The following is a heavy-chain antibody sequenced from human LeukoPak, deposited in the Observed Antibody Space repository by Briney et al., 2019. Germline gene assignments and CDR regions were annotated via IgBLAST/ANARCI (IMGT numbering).Heavy chain of an antibody. D-gene: IGHD1-26*01. J-gene: IGHJ4*02. CDR2: IRSDGVST. V-gene: IGHV3-64D*06. CDR3: VKPYSGSYYYPSYFDY. CDR1: GFTFSDYA. Sequence: GGSLGLSCSASGFTFSDYAMHWVRQAPGKGLEYVSAIRSDGVSTYYADSVKGRFTISRDNSKNTLYLQMTSLRAEETAVYYCVKPYSGSYYYPSYFDYWGQGTLVTVSS.